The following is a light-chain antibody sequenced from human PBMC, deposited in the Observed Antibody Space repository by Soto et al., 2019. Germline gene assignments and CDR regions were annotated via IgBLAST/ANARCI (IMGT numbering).Light chain of an antibody. CDR2: EVS. CDR3: SSYGGSNNVL. J-gene: IGLJ2*01. V-gene: IGLV2-8*01. CDR1: SRDVGGYNY. Sequence: QSVLTQPPSASGSPGQSVTISCTGTSRDVGGYNYVSWYQQFPGKAPKLMIYEVSKRSSGVPDRFSGSKSGNTASLTVSGLQAEDEGDYYCSSYGGSNNVLFGGGTKLTVL.